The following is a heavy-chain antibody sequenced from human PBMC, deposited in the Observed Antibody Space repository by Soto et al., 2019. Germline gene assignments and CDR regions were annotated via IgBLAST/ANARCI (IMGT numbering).Heavy chain of an antibody. Sequence: PGGSLRLSCAASGFTFSSYAINWVRQAPGKGLEWVSTISGSGDNTYYADSVKGRFTISRDNSKNTLSLQMNSLRAEDSAVYYGAKSGQSSWVNMDVWGKGTTVTVSS. CDR3: AKSGQSSWVNMDV. D-gene: IGHD2-2*01. J-gene: IGHJ6*04. V-gene: IGHV3-23*01. CDR2: ISGSGDNT. CDR1: GFTFSSYA.